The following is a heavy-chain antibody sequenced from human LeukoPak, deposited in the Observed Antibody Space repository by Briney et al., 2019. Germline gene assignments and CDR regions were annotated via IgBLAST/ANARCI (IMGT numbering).Heavy chain of an antibody. CDR1: GGTFSSYA. J-gene: IGHJ4*02. CDR3: ARDPPLRYSSSWYFDY. CDR2: IIPIFGTA. V-gene: IGHV1-69*13. D-gene: IGHD6-13*01. Sequence: ASVKVSCKASGGTFSSYAISWVRQAPGQGLEWMGGIIPIFGTANYAQKFQGRVTITADESTSTAYMELRSLRSDDTAVYYCARDPPLRYSSSWYFDYWGQGTLVTVSS.